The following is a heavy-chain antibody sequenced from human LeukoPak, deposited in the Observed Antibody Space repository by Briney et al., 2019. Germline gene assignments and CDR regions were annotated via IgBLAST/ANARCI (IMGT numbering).Heavy chain of an antibody. Sequence: GESLKISCTASGYSFTNYWIGWVRQMPGKGLEWMGIIYPGDSDTRYSPSFQGQVAISADKSISTAYLQWSSLKASDTAMYYCARREQPGYDSSWYTYWGQGTLVTVSS. J-gene: IGHJ4*02. CDR2: IYPGDSDT. V-gene: IGHV5-51*01. D-gene: IGHD6-13*01. CDR3: ARREQPGYDSSWYTY. CDR1: GYSFTNYW.